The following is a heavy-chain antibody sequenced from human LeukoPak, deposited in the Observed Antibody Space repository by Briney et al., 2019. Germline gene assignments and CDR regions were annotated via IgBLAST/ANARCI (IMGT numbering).Heavy chain of an antibody. CDR3: ARRARVRMVYFYYFMDI. D-gene: IGHD2-8*01. CDR2: ISDSPDIT. CDR1: GFTFSSYA. V-gene: IGHV3-23*01. Sequence: PGGSLRLSCVASGFTFSSYAMNWVRQAPGKGLEWLSLISDSPDITYYTDSVKGRFTIPRSNSNNTVYLQMNNLRADDTAVYYCARRARVRMVYFYYFMDIWGKGTTVTVSS. J-gene: IGHJ6*03.